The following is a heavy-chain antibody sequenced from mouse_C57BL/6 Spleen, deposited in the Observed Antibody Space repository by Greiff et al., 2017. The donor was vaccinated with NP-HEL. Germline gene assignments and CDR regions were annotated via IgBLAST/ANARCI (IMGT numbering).Heavy chain of an antibody. D-gene: IGHD5-5*01. J-gene: IGHJ3*01. CDR1: GYSFTGYY. V-gene: IGHV1-42*01. CDR2: INPSTGGT. CDR3: ARGDLPLFAY. Sequence: VQLQQSGPELVKPGASVKISCKASGYSFTGYYMNWVKQSPEKSLEWIGEINPSTGGTTYNQKFKAKATLTVDKSSSTAYMQLKSLTSEDSAVYYCARGDLPLFAYWGQGTLVTVSA.